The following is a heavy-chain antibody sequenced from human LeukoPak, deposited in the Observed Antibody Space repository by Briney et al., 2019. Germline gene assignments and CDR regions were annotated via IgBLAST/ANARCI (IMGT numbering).Heavy chain of an antibody. CDR1: GYSFTDYW. Sequence: KAGESLKISCKGSGYSFTDYWIAWVGQMPGKGLEWMGLDYPADSESRYSPSFHAQVTISAANSISTAYLQWNSLKASDTAIYYCARHSPGWMVRPYCFDSWGQGTLVTVSS. J-gene: IGHJ4*02. CDR3: ARHSPGWMVRPYCFDS. D-gene: IGHD3-10*01. CDR2: DYPADSES. V-gene: IGHV5-51*01.